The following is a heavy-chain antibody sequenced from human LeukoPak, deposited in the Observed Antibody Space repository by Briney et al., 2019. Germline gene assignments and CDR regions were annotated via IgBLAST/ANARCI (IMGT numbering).Heavy chain of an antibody. D-gene: IGHD3-3*01. V-gene: IGHV3-23*01. CDR2: ISGSGGST. Sequence: GGSLRLSRAASGFTFSSYAMSWVRQAPGKGLEWVSAISGSGGSTYYADSVKGRFTISRDNSKNTLYLQMNSLRAEDTAVYYCAKAGYDFWSGYEYWGQGTLVTVSS. CDR3: AKAGYDFWSGYEY. CDR1: GFTFSSYA. J-gene: IGHJ4*02.